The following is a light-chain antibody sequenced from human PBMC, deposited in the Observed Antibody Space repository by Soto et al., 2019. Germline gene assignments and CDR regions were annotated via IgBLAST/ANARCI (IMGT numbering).Light chain of an antibody. J-gene: IGKJ1*01. Sequence: EILLTQSPGTLSLSPGEGATISCRASQSISSSYLAWYQHNRGQAPRLLIYGASTRAAGTPDRFSGSGSGTDFTLTISRLEPEDFAVYYCQQYGSSRWTFGQGTKVDI. CDR1: QSISSSY. CDR3: QQYGSSRWT. V-gene: IGKV3-20*01. CDR2: GAS.